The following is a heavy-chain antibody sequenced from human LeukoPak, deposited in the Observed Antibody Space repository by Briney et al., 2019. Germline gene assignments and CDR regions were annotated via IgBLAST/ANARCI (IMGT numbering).Heavy chain of an antibody. CDR2: INHSGST. Sequence: SETLSLTCAVYGGSFSGYYWSWIRQPPGKGLEWIGEINHSGSTNYNPSLKSRVTISVDTSKNQFSLKLSSVTAADTAVYYCARRLRYSGYDLDYWGQGTLVTVSS. CDR1: GGSFSGYY. J-gene: IGHJ4*02. V-gene: IGHV4-34*01. CDR3: ARRLRYSGYDLDY. D-gene: IGHD5-12*01.